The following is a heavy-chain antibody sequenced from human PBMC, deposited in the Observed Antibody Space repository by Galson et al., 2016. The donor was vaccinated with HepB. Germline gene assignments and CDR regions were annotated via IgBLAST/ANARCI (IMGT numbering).Heavy chain of an antibody. CDR3: ARSDSYYPNDFYY. V-gene: IGHV1-69*06. D-gene: IGHD3-22*01. CDR2: IIAIFGTA. CDR1: GGIFNSYG. J-gene: IGHJ4*02. Sequence: SVKVSCKASGGIFNSYGISWVRQAPGQGLEWMGGIIAIFGTANYAEKFQGRVTISADKSTTTTYMELSSLRSEDTAVYYCARSDSYYPNDFYYWGQGTLVAVAS.